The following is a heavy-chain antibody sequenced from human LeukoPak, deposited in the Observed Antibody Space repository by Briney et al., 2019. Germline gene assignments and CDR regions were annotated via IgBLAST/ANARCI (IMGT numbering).Heavy chain of an antibody. CDR1: GGSISTSSYY. D-gene: IGHD3-22*01. Sequence: SETLSHSCTVSGGSISTSSYYWGCIRQPPGKGLEWIGSIYYSGSTYYNPSLKSRVTISVDTSENQFSLKLSSVTAADTAVYYCARQVNRYYYDSSGSAFDYWGQGTLVTVSS. J-gene: IGHJ4*02. V-gene: IGHV4-39*01. CDR2: IYYSGST. CDR3: ARQVNRYYYDSSGSAFDY.